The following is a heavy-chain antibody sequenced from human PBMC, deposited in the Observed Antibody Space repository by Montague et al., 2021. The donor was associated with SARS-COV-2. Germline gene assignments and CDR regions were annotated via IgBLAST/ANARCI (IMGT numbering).Heavy chain of an antibody. J-gene: IGHJ4*02. Sequence: SETLSLTCAVYGGSFSGYYWSWIRQPPGKGLEWIGEVKDSGSTNYIPSLKSRVAISVDTSKNQFSLKLSSVTAADTAVYYCARAPDSGTYWSGDYWGQGTLVTVSS. D-gene: IGHD1-26*01. V-gene: IGHV4-34*01. CDR1: GGSFSGYY. CDR3: ARAPDSGTYWSGDY. CDR2: VKDSGST.